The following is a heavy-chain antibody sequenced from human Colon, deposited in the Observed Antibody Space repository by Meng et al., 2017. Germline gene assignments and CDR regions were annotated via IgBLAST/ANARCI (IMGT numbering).Heavy chain of an antibody. CDR2: VTYDGKKQ. J-gene: IGHJ5*01. CDR3: AKEWSSSYAYYDA. V-gene: IGHV3-30*18. Sequence: VTLVQSGGGVVQPGTSLRLSCSASGFNFRELGFHWVRQAPGKGLEWVAAVTYDGKKQYYADSVKGRFIISSDNSDNTLYLQMGSLKPEDTAIYYCAKEWSSSYAYYDAWGQGTLVTVSS. D-gene: IGHD3-16*01. CDR1: GFNFRELG.